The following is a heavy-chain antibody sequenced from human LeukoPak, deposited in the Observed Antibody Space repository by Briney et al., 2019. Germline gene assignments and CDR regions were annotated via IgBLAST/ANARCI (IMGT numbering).Heavy chain of an antibody. D-gene: IGHD3-3*01. CDR1: GFTFSSYS. CDR2: ISSSSSYI. CDR3: ASMYYDFWSGCNYFDY. Sequence: PGGSLRLSCAASGFTFSSYSMNWVRQAPGKGLEWVSSISSSSSYIYYADSVKGRFTISRDNAKNSLYLQMNSLRAEDTAVYYCASMYYDFWSGCNYFDYWGQGTLVTVSS. J-gene: IGHJ4*02. V-gene: IGHV3-21*01.